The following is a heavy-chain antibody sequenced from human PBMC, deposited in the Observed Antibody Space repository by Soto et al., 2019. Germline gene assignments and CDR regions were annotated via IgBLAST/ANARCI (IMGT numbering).Heavy chain of an antibody. J-gene: IGHJ4*02. V-gene: IGHV1-46*01. D-gene: IGHD4-17*01. CDR2: INPSGTST. Sequence: ASVKVSCKASGYIFANYFMHWVRQAPGQGLEWVGIINPSGTSTTYAQKFQGRVTVTRDTSTTTLYMEVSSLRSDDTAVYYCVRDSGAHSLDYWGQGTLVTASS. CDR1: GYIFANYF. CDR3: VRDSGAHSLDY.